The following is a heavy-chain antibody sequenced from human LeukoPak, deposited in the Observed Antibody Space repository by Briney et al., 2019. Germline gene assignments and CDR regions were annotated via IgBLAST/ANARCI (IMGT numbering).Heavy chain of an antibody. Sequence: GGSLRLSCAASGFDFSSNWMHWVRHAPGQGLVWVSRIKGDGISTNYADSVKGRFTISRDNSKDTLYLQMNSLRAEDTAIYYCAKFRADSSGWPFDYWGQGTLVTVSS. V-gene: IGHV3-74*01. CDR1: GFDFSSNW. CDR2: IKGDGIST. D-gene: IGHD6-19*01. J-gene: IGHJ4*02. CDR3: AKFRADSSGWPFDY.